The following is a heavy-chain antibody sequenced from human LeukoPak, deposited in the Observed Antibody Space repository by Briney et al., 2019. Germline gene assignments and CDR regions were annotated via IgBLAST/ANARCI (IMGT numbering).Heavy chain of an antibody. V-gene: IGHV3-74*01. Sequence: GGSLRLSCAASRFTLSSYWMHWVRQAPGKGLVWVSRINTDGSSTNYADSVKGRFTISRDNAMNTLYLQMNNLRAEDTAVYYCASLTGVYWGQGTLVSVSS. D-gene: IGHD1-14*01. CDR1: RFTLSSYW. J-gene: IGHJ4*02. CDR3: ASLTGVY. CDR2: INTDGSST.